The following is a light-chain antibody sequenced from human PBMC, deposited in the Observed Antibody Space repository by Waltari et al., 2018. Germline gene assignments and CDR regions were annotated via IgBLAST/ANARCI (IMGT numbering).Light chain of an antibody. J-gene: IGKJ2*01. CDR2: GAS. V-gene: IGKV3-20*01. CDR1: QSVSSSY. Sequence: EIVLTQSPGTLSLSPGERATLSCRASQSVSSSYLAWYQQKPGQAPRLLIYGASSRATGIPDRFSGSGSGIDFTLTISRLESEDFAVYYCQQYGSSLPYTFGQGTKLEIK. CDR3: QQYGSSLPYT.